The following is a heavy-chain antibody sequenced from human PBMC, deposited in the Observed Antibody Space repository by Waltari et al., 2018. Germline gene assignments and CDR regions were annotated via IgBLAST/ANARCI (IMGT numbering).Heavy chain of an antibody. CDR1: GYTFTDYY. J-gene: IGHJ4*02. CDR3: ATDPLITMIVAIDY. D-gene: IGHD3-22*01. CDR2: VDPEDGET. V-gene: IGHV1-69-2*01. Sequence: EVQLVQSGAEVKKPGATVKISCKASGYTFTDYYMHWVQQAPGKGLEWMGRVDPEDGETIYAEKFQGRVTITADTATDTAYMELSSLRSDDTAVYYCATDPLITMIVAIDYWGQGTLVTVSS.